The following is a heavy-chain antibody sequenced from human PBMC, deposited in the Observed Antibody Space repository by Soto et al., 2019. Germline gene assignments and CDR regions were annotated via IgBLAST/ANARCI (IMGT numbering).Heavy chain of an antibody. J-gene: IGHJ2*01. V-gene: IGHV2-5*02. D-gene: IGHD7-27*01. CDR3: AHSRNWDWYFDL. CDR1: GFSLSTCGVG. CDR2: IYWDEDK. Sequence: QITLKESGPPLVKPTQTLTLTCTFSGFSLSTCGVGVGWIRQPPGKALEWLALIYWDEDKRYSPSLKSRLTITKDNSKNQVVLTVTNMDCEDTATYYCAHSRNWDWYFDLWGRGTLVTVSS.